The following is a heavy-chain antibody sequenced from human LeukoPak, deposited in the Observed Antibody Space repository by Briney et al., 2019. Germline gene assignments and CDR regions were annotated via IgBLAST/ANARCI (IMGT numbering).Heavy chain of an antibody. Sequence: PSETLSLTCAVYGGSFSGYYWSWIRQPPGKGLERIGEINHSGSTNYNPSLKSRVTISVDTSKNQFSLKLSSVTAADTAVYYCARILGSYFDYWGQGTLVTVSS. D-gene: IGHD2/OR15-2a*01. CDR3: ARILGSYFDY. J-gene: IGHJ4*02. CDR2: INHSGST. V-gene: IGHV4-34*01. CDR1: GGSFSGYY.